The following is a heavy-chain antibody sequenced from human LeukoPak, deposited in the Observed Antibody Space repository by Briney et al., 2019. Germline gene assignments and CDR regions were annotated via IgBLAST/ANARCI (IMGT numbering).Heavy chain of an antibody. J-gene: IGHJ3*02. V-gene: IGHV3-21*01. CDR2: ISSSSSYI. Sequence: GGSLRLSCAASGFTFSSYSMNWVRQAPGKGLEWVSSISSSSSYIYYADSVKGRFTISRDNAKNSLYLQMNSLRAEDTAVYYCAKDYPLLRYFDWLSLNDAFDIWGQGTMVTVSS. CDR1: GFTFSSYS. D-gene: IGHD3-9*01. CDR3: AKDYPLLRYFDWLSLNDAFDI.